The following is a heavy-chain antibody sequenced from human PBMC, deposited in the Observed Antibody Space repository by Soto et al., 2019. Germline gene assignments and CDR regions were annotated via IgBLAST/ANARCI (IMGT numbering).Heavy chain of an antibody. V-gene: IGHV4-30-2*01. CDR1: GGSISSGGYS. Sequence: SETLSLTCAVSGGSISSGGYSWSWIRQPPGKGLEWIGYMYHSGSTYYNPSLKSRVTISIDRSKNQFSLKLSSVTAADTAVYYCARDLHTNHYGSGTAKGDWFDPWGQGTLVTVSS. D-gene: IGHD3-10*01. CDR3: ARDLHTNHYGSGTAKGDWFDP. CDR2: MYHSGST. J-gene: IGHJ5*02.